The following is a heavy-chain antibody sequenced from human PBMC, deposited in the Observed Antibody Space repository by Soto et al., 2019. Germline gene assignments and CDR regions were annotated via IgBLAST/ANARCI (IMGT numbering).Heavy chain of an antibody. CDR3: ARGGIAAAAPPDY. J-gene: IGHJ4*02. D-gene: IGHD6-13*01. V-gene: IGHV4-31*03. Sequence: PSETLSLTCTVSGGSISTGGYYWSWIRQHPGKGLEWIGYIYNSATTYYNPSLKSRVTISVDTSKNQFSLKLSPVTVADTAVYYCARGGIAAAAPPDYWGQGTLVTVSS. CDR1: GGSISTGGYY. CDR2: IYNSATT.